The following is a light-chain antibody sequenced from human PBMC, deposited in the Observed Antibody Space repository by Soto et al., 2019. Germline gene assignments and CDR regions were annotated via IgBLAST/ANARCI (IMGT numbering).Light chain of an antibody. CDR3: QQYYSYPPLT. CDR2: AAS. CDR1: QGISSY. Sequence: AIRMTQSPSSLSASTGDRVTITCRASQGISSYLAWYQQKPGKAPKLLIYAASTLQSGVPSRFSGSGSGTDFTLTISCLQSEDFATYYCQQYYSYPPLTFGPGTKGDIK. J-gene: IGKJ3*01. V-gene: IGKV1-8*01.